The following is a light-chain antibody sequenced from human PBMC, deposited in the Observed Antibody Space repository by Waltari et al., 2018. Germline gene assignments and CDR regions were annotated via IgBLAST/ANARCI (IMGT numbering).Light chain of an antibody. Sequence: EIVLTQSPGTLSLSPGERATLSCRASQTVRTTYLAWYQQKPGQAPTLVLHGASSRATGIPDRFSGSGSGTDFSLTISSLEPEDFAVYYCQQYDISPLTFGGGTKVEIK. J-gene: IGKJ4*01. V-gene: IGKV3-20*01. CDR1: QTVRTTY. CDR3: QQYDISPLT. CDR2: GAS.